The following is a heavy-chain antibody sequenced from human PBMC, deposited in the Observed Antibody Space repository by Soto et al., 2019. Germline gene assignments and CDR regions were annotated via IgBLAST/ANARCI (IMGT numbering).Heavy chain of an antibody. CDR2: IKQDGSEK. D-gene: IGHD5-18*01. J-gene: IGHJ4*02. CDR1: GFTFSSYW. CDR3: ARDPDTAMVFLYYFDY. V-gene: IGHV3-7*01. Sequence: EVQLVESGGGLVQPGGSLRLSCAASGFTFSSYWMSWVRQAPGKGLEWVANIKQDGSEKYYVDSVKGRFTISRDNAKNSLYLQRNSLRAEDTAVYYCARDPDTAMVFLYYFDYWGQGTLVTVSS.